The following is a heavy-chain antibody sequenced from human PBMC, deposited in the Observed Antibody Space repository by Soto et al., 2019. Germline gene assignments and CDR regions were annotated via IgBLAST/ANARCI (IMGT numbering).Heavy chain of an antibody. CDR2: ISGSSGTI. CDR3: ARDFYGGYAGSLAF. D-gene: IGHD5-12*01. Sequence: GGSLRLSCTTSGFTFSNYYMSWIRQAPGKGLEWVSYISGSSGTIYYADSVKGRFTISRDNAKNSLHLQMTSLRVDDTAVYYCARDFYGGYAGSLAFWGQGTLVTVSS. V-gene: IGHV3-11*01. CDR1: GFTFSNYY. J-gene: IGHJ4*02.